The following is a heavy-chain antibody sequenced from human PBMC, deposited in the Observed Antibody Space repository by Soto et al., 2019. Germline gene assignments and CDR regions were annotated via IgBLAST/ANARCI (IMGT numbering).Heavy chain of an antibody. CDR3: ARGGHVVVVTAALDY. J-gene: IGHJ4*02. V-gene: IGHV1-46*01. CDR2: VNPSGGHT. D-gene: IGHD2-21*02. CDR1: GDTFTDYY. Sequence: QVQLVQSGAEVKKPGASAKVSCKASGDTFTDYYIHWVRQAPGQGLEWMGTVNPSGGHTTYAQHFLGRMTMTRDTSTRTLYMELTSLTAEDTAVSYCARGGHVVVVTAALDYWGQGTLVTVSS.